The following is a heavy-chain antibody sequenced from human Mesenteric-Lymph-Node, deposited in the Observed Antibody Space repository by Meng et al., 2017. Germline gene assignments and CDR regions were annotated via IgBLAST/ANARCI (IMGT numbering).Heavy chain of an antibody. V-gene: IGHV3-23*01. CDR1: GFSFSSYA. CDR2: IRGSTGDT. J-gene: IGHJ4*03. D-gene: IGHD4-17*01. Sequence: GESLKISCAASGFSFSSYAMTWVRQAPGKGLEWVSAIRGSTGDTFYADSVKGRFTISRDNSKNNLYLQMNSLRADDTAVYYCAKNGGDYGDHDPWRGDFPDWGPGTLVTVSS. CDR3: AKNGGDYGDHDPWRGDFPD.